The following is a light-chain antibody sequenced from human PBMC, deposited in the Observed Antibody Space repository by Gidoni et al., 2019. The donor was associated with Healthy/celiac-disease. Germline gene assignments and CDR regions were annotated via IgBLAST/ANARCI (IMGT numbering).Light chain of an antibody. Sequence: DIQMTQSPSTLSASVGDRVTITCRASQSISSWLAWYQQKPGKAPKLLTYKASSLESGVPSRFSGSGSGTEFTLTISSLQPDDFATYYCQQYNSSPWTCGQGTKVEIK. V-gene: IGKV1-5*03. CDR2: KAS. CDR3: QQYNSSPWT. J-gene: IGKJ1*01. CDR1: QSISSW.